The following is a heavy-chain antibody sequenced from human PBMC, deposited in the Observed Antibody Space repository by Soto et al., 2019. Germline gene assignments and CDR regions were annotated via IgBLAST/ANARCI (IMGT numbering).Heavy chain of an antibody. CDR3: AKAGGLGTVAVDY. D-gene: IGHD6-19*01. CDR2: IYHSGST. Sequence: QLQLQESGSGLVKPSQTLSLTCAVSGGSISSSGHSWSLIRQPPGKGLEWIGYIYHSGSTYYNPSLKSRVTISVDRSKNQFPLKLSSVTAADTAVYYCAKAGGLGTVAVDYWGQGTLVTVSS. J-gene: IGHJ4*02. V-gene: IGHV4-30-2*01. CDR1: GGSISSSGHS.